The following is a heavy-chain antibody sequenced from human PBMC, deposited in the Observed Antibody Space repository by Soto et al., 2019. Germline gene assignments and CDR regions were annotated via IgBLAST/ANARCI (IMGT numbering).Heavy chain of an antibody. CDR1: GASITFGGYS. CDR3: ARGGGSDSFDY. Sequence: PSETLSLTCTVSGASITFGGYSWSWIRQTPGKGLEWIGYINHLETTFYNPSFESRLTLSIDRAKNQFSLKLHSMSAADRAVYFCARGGGSDSFDYWVQGILVTVSS. CDR2: INHLETT. J-gene: IGHJ4*02. V-gene: IGHV4-30-2*01. D-gene: IGHD1-26*01.